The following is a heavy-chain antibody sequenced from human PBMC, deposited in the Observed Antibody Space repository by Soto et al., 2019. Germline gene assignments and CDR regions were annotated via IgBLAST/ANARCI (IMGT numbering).Heavy chain of an antibody. J-gene: IGHJ5*02. CDR3: ARALRFLESDWFDP. Sequence: SETLSLTCTVSGGSISSYYWSWIRQPPGKGLEWIGYIYYSGSTNYNPSLKSRVTISVDTSKNQFSLKLSSVTAADTAVYYCARALRFLESDWFDPWGQGTLVTVSS. V-gene: IGHV4-59*01. CDR2: IYYSGST. D-gene: IGHD3-3*01. CDR1: GGSISSYY.